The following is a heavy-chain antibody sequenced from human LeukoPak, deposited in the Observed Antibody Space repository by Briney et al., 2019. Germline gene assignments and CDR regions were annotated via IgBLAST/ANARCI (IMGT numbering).Heavy chain of an antibody. CDR1: GFSFSSHS. J-gene: IGHJ4*02. Sequence: GGSLRLSCAASGFSFSSHSMNWVRQAPGKGLEWVSSISNSGGRTFYTDSVKGRFTISRDNSKITLYLQMNSLKAEDTAVYYCAKSYNGYESKPDYWGQGTLVTVSS. CDR3: AKSYNGYESKPDY. D-gene: IGHD5-12*01. V-gene: IGHV3-23*01. CDR2: ISNSGGRT.